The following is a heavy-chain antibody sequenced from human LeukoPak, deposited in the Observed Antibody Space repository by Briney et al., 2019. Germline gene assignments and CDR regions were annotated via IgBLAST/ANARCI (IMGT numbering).Heavy chain of an antibody. CDR3: AKLDDYSNYVDY. Sequence: GGSLRLSCAASGFTFSSYGMHWVRQAPGKGLEWVAFIRYDGSNKYYADSVKGRFTISRDNSKNTLYLQMNSLRAEDTAVYYCAKLDDYSNYVDYWGQGTLVTVSS. CDR2: IRYDGSNK. V-gene: IGHV3-30*02. CDR1: GFTFSSYG. J-gene: IGHJ4*02. D-gene: IGHD4-11*01.